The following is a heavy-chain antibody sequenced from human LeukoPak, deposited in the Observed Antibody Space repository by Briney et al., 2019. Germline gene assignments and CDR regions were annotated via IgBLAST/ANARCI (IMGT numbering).Heavy chain of an antibody. J-gene: IGHJ4*02. Sequence: ASVKVSCKASGYTFTSYDINWVRQATGQGLEWMGWMNPNSGNTGYAQKFQGRVTITRNTSISTAYMELSSLRSEDTAVYYCARDGVRVPAAVDYWGQGTLVTVSS. CDR3: ARDGVRVPAAVDY. CDR1: GYTFTSYD. CDR2: MNPNSGNT. V-gene: IGHV1-8*03. D-gene: IGHD2-2*01.